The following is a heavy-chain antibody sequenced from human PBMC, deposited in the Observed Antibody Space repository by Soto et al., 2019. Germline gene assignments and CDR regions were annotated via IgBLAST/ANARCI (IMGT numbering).Heavy chain of an antibody. V-gene: IGHV4-4*02. D-gene: IGHD3-22*01. J-gene: IGHJ4*02. CDR1: GGSISSSNW. CDR2: IYHSGST. Sequence: QVQLQESGPGLVKPSGTLSLTCAVSGGSISSSNWWSWVRQPPGKGLEWIGEIYHSGSTNYNPSLKSRVTISVDKSKNQFSLKLSSVTAADTAVYYCARRSAGYYYDSSGYYDYWGQGTLVTVSS. CDR3: ARRSAGYYYDSSGYYDY.